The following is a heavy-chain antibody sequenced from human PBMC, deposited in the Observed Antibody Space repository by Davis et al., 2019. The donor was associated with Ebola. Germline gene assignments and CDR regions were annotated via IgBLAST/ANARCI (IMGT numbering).Heavy chain of an antibody. D-gene: IGHD3-3*01. CDR1: GFTFSSYG. J-gene: IGHJ6*02. CDR2: ISYDGSNK. V-gene: IGHV3-30*03. Sequence: PGGSLRLSCAASGFTFSSYGMHWVRQAPGKGLEWVAVISYDGSNKYYADSVKGRFTISRDNSKNTLYLQMNSLRAEDTAVYYCARASNDFWSGYYSYYGMDAWGQGTTVTVSS. CDR3: ARASNDFWSGYYSYYGMDA.